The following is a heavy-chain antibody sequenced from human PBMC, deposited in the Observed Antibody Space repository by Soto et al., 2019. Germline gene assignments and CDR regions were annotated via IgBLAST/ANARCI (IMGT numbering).Heavy chain of an antibody. J-gene: IGHJ4*02. V-gene: IGHV1-2*02. CDR2: INPTSGGT. CDR1: GYTFAAYY. CDR3: ARDPDYGDYWGSFFDS. D-gene: IGHD4-17*01. Sequence: QVQLVQSGAEVKKPGASVKVSCKTSGYTFAAYYIHWIRQAPGLGLEWMGWINPTSGGTVYAQNFQDRVNMTRDTSISTAYMELRRLNSDDTAVYYCARDPDYGDYWGSFFDSWGQGTPVTVSS.